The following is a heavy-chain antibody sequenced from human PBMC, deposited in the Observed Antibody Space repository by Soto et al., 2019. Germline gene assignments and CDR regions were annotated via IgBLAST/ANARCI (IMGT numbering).Heavy chain of an antibody. CDR1: GYTFTSYG. D-gene: IGHD2-2*01. V-gene: IGHV1-18*01. CDR2: ISAYNGNT. Sequence: ASVKVSCKASGYTFTSYGISWVRQAPGQGLEWMGWISAYNGNTNYAQKLQGRVTMTTDTSTSTAYMELRSLRSDDTAVYYCAREDIVVVPAAPTPPQVPGNYYYYYGMDVWGQGTTVTV. CDR3: AREDIVVVPAAPTPPQVPGNYYYYYGMDV. J-gene: IGHJ6*02.